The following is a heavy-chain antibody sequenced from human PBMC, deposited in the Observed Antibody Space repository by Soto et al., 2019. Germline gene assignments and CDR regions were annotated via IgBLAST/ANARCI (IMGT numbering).Heavy chain of an antibody. CDR2: IIPVLGVE. V-gene: IGHV1-69*02. Sequence: QVQLVQSGAEVKNPGSSVKVSCKGSGDTFTRSVISWVRQVPGQRLEWMGRIIPVLGVENHAQNFQGRVTVAADKSTSTAYLELNSLKSVDTAIYYCASSTTGVYVFHDWGQGTLVTVSS. CDR3: ASSTTGVYVFHD. CDR1: GDTFTRSV. J-gene: IGHJ4*02. D-gene: IGHD1-1*01.